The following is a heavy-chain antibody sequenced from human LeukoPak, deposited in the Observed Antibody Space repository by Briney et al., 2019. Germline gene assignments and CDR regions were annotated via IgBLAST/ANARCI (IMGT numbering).Heavy chain of an antibody. CDR3: AKRGVVIRVILVGFHKEAYYFDS. V-gene: IGHV3-23*01. J-gene: IGHJ4*02. CDR1: GITLSNYG. CDR2: ISGSGGGT. Sequence: QPGGSLRLSSAVSGITLSNYGMSWVRQAPGKGLEWVAGISGSGGGTTYADSVKGRFTISRDNPKNTLYLQMNSLRAEDTAVYFCAKRGVVIRVILVGFHKEAYYFDSWGQGALVTVSS. D-gene: IGHD3-22*01.